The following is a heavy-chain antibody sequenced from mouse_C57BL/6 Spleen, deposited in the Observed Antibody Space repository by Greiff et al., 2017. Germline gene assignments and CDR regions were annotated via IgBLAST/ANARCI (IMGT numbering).Heavy chain of an antibody. J-gene: IGHJ1*03. V-gene: IGHV3-6*01. CDR1: GYSITSGYY. CDR3: ARVLRYGYFDV. Sequence: EVQLQESGPGLVKPSQSLSLTCSVTGYSITSGYYWNWIRQFPGNKLEWMGYISYDGSNNYNPSLKNRISITRDTSKNQFFLKLNSVTTEDTATYYCARVLRYGYFDVWGTGTTVTVSS. CDR2: ISYDGSN. D-gene: IGHD1-1*01.